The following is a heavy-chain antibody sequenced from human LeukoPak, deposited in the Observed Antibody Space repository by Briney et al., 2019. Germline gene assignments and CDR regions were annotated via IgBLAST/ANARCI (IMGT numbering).Heavy chain of an antibody. CDR3: ARDLRGYRYGYDS. CDR2: ISSSGNSL. CDR1: GFTLSSYG. V-gene: IGHV3-21*01. Sequence: GGSLRLSCAASGFTLSSYGINWVRQAPGKGLEWVSSISSSGNSLDYADSLRGRFIISRDDAKNSLFLQMDSLRPEDTATYYCARDLRGYRYGYDSWGQGTLVTVSA. D-gene: IGHD5-18*01. J-gene: IGHJ4*02.